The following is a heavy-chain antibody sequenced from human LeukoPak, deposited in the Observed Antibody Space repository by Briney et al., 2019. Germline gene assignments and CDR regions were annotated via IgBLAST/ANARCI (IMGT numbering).Heavy chain of an antibody. J-gene: IGHJ4*02. CDR1: GFTFSNYW. CDR3: ASDERLLSFLK. Sequence: PGGSLRLSCAASGFTFSNYWMHWVRQVPEKGLVWVSQIKGDGTNIKYADFVKGRFTISRDNAKNTLYLQMNSLRAEDTAIYYCASDERLLSFLKWGQGTLVTVSS. D-gene: IGHD3-3*01. CDR2: IKGDGTNI. V-gene: IGHV3-74*01.